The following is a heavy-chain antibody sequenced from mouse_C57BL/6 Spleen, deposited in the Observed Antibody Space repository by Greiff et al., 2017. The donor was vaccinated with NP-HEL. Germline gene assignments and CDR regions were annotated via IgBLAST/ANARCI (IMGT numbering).Heavy chain of an antibody. CDR3: ASPLIYYDGSSTIRDVDV. V-gene: IGHV1-80*01. CDR1: GYAFSSYW. J-gene: IGHJ1*03. CDR2: IYPGDGDT. D-gene: IGHD1-1*01. Sequence: VQLQQSGAELVKPGASVKISCKASGYAFSSYWMNWVKQRPGKGLEWIGPIYPGDGDTNYNGKFKGKATLTADKSSSTAYMQLSSLTSEDSAVYFCASPLIYYDGSSTIRDVDVWGTGTTVTVSS.